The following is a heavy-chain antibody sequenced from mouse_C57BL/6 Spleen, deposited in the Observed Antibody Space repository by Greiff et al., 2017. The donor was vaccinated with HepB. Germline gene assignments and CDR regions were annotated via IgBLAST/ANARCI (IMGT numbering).Heavy chain of an antibody. J-gene: IGHJ4*01. V-gene: IGHV1-74*01. D-gene: IGHD1-1*01. Sequence: QVQLQQPGAELVKPGASVKVSCKASGYTFTSYWMHWVKQRPGQGLEWIGRIHPSDSDTNYNQKFKGKATLTVDKSSSTAYMQLSSLTSEDSAVYYCAMEEFTTGVATTRHAMDYWGQGTSVTVSS. CDR3: AMEEFTTGVATTRHAMDY. CDR2: IHPSDSDT. CDR1: GYTFTSYW.